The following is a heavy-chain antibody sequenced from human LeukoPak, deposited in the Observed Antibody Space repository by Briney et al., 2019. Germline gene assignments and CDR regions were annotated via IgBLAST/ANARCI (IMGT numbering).Heavy chain of an antibody. D-gene: IGHD5-24*01. CDR1: GGYISSYY. CDR3: ARQNVEMATIGDPFDY. Sequence: PSETLSLTCTVSGGYISSYYWSWIRQPPGKGLEWIGYIYYSGSTNYNPSLKSRVTISVDTSKNQFSLKLSSVTAADTAVYYCARQNVEMATIGDPFDYWGQGTLVTVSS. J-gene: IGHJ4*02. V-gene: IGHV4-59*08. CDR2: IYYSGST.